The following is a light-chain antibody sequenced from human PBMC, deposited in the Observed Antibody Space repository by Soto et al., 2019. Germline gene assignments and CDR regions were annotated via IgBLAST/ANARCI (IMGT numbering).Light chain of an antibody. CDR1: SADVGGHDY. V-gene: IGLV2-11*01. CDR2: DVS. CDR3: CSYAGSYTYV. Sequence: QSVLTQPASVSGSPGQSINISCTGTSADVGGHDYVSWYQHHPGKAPKVMIYDVSKRPSGVPDRFSGSKSGNTASLTISGLQAEDEADYYCCSYAGSYTYVFGTGTKVTVL. J-gene: IGLJ1*01.